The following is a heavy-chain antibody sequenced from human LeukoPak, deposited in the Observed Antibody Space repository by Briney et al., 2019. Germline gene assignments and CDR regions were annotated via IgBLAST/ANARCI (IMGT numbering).Heavy chain of an antibody. Sequence: PGGSLRLSCAASGFTFDGYNFNWVRKAPGKGLEWVASISSSGRYINYAGSVRGRFTISRDNRKNLVFLQMNSLRVEDTATYYCARWLDGFTPLDFWGQGALVTVSS. J-gene: IGHJ4*02. D-gene: IGHD6-19*01. V-gene: IGHV3-21*04. CDR3: ARWLDGFTPLDF. CDR1: GFTFDGYN. CDR2: ISSSGRYI.